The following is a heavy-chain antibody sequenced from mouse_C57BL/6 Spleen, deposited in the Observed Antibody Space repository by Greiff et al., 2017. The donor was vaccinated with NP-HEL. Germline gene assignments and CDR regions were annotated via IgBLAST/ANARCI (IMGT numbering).Heavy chain of an antibody. D-gene: IGHD1-1*01. CDR1: GFSLTSYG. J-gene: IGHJ3*01. CDR2: IWRGGST. CDR3: AKNGDYYGSKAWFAY. V-gene: IGHV2-5*01. Sequence: QSGPGLVQPSQSLSITCTVSGFSLTSYGVHWVRQSPGKGLEWLGVIWRGGSTDYNAAFMSRLSITKDNSKSQVFFKMNSLQADDTAIYYCAKNGDYYGSKAWFAYWGQGTLVTVSA.